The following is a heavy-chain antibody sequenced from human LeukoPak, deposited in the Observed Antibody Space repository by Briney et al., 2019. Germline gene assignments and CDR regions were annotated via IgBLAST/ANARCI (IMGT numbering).Heavy chain of an antibody. J-gene: IGHJ4*02. Sequence: GGSLRLSCEASGFTFSSYWMHWIRQTPGKGLVWVSRIFRDGTNPAYADSVKGRFTISRDNAKNTLYLQMNSLRAEDTAMYYCAALDHGHDYWGQGTLVSVST. CDR1: GFTFSSYW. CDR3: AALDHGHDY. V-gene: IGHV3-74*01. CDR2: IFRDGTNP.